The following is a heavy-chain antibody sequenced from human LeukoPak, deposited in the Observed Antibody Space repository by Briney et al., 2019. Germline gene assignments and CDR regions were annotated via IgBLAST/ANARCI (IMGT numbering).Heavy chain of an antibody. J-gene: IGHJ3*02. CDR1: GYSISSGYY. CDR3: ARLVPSSWWGAFDI. D-gene: IGHD6-13*01. Sequence: SETLSLTCSFSGYSISSGYYWGWIRQPPGKGLEWIGYIYYSGSTNYNPSLKSRVTISVDTSKNQFSLKLSSVTAEDTAVYWCARLVPSSWWGAFDIWGRGTKVTVSS. CDR2: IYYSGST. V-gene: IGHV4-61*05.